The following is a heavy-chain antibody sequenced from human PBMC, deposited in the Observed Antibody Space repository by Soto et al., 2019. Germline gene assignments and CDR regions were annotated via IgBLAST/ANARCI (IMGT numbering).Heavy chain of an antibody. V-gene: IGHV3-30-3*01. CDR1: GFTFSSYA. Sequence: PGGSLRLSCAASGFTFSSYAMHWVRQAPGKGLEWVAVISYDGSNKYYADSVKGRFTISRDNSKNTLYLQMNSLRAEDTAVYYCARDISSSWLSTGYFQHWGQGTLVTVSS. J-gene: IGHJ1*01. CDR2: ISYDGSNK. CDR3: ARDISSSWLSTGYFQH. D-gene: IGHD6-13*01.